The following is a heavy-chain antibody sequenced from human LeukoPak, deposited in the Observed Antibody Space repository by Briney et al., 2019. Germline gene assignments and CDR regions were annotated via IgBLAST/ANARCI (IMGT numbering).Heavy chain of an antibody. V-gene: IGHV4-34*01. CDR3: ARGLFITIFGVVIPYMDV. D-gene: IGHD3-3*01. CDR2: INHSGST. CDR1: GGSFSGYY. Sequence: SETLSPTCAVYGGSFSGYYWSWIRQPPGKGLEWIGEINHSGSTNYNPSLKSRVTISVDTSKNQFSLKLSSVTAADTAVYYCARGLFITIFGVVIPYMDVWGKGTTVTVSS. J-gene: IGHJ6*03.